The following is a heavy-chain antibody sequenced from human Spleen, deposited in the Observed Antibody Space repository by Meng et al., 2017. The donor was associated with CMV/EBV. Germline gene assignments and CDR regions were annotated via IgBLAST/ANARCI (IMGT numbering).Heavy chain of an antibody. J-gene: IGHJ2*01. D-gene: IGHD6-6*01. V-gene: IGHV1-2*02. Sequence: ASVKVSCKTSGYTFTDYYIHWVRQAPGQGLEWMGWVNPNSGGTNYAQKFQGRVTMTEDTSTHTAYMELSSLRSEDTAVYYCATGTIAAPPYWYFDLWGRGTLVTVSS. CDR2: VNPNSGGT. CDR3: ATGTIAAPPYWYFDL. CDR1: GYTFTDYY.